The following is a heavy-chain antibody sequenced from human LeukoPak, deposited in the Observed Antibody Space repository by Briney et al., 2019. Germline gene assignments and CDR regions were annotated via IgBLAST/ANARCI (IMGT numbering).Heavy chain of an antibody. D-gene: IGHD3-10*01. J-gene: IGHJ4*02. CDR1: GFTHTNYA. Sequence: GRSLRLSCAATGFTHTNYAMHWVRQAPGKGLEWVAVISYDGNSKHHADSVKDRFTISRDNSKNTLYLQMNSLRVEDTAVYYCARTYNYGSGKYGSFDSWGQGTLVTVSS. CDR2: ISYDGNSK. CDR3: ARTYNYGSGKYGSFDS. V-gene: IGHV3-30*04.